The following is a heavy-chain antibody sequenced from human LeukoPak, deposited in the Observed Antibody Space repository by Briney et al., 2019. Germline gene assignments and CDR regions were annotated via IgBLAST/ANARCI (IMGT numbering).Heavy chain of an antibody. Sequence: GGSLRLSCAASGFTFSGSAMHWVRQASGKGLGWVGRIRSKANYHGTAYAASVKGRFTISRDDSKNTAYLQMNSLKTEDTAVYYCTRQELDSSSWSTDFDYWGQGTLVAVSS. CDR1: GFTFSGSA. D-gene: IGHD6-13*01. CDR2: IRSKANYHGT. J-gene: IGHJ4*02. CDR3: TRQELDSSSWSTDFDY. V-gene: IGHV3-73*01.